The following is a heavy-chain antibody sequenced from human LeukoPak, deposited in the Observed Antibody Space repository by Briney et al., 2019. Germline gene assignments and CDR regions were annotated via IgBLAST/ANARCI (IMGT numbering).Heavy chain of an antibody. CDR1: GFTFDDYA. CDR3: AKDIYPAGINLFDY. D-gene: IGHD2-2*02. J-gene: IGHJ4*02. Sequence: PGGSLRLSCAASGFTFDDYAMHWVRQAPGRGLEWVSGISWNSGSIGYADSVKGRFTISRDNAKNSLYLQMNSLRAEDTALYYCAKDIYPAGINLFDYWGQGTLVTVSS. V-gene: IGHV3-9*01. CDR2: ISWNSGSI.